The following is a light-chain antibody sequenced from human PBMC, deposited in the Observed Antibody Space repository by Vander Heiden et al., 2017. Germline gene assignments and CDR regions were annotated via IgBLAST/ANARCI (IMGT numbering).Light chain of an antibody. Sequence: EIVLTQSPATLSLSPGERATLSCRASQSVSSYLAWYQQKPGQAPRLLIYDASNRATGIPARFSGSGYGTDFTLTISRLEPEDFAVYYCQQHSNWPPLTFGGGTKVEIK. V-gene: IGKV3-11*01. J-gene: IGKJ4*01. CDR3: QQHSNWPPLT. CDR2: DAS. CDR1: QSVSSY.